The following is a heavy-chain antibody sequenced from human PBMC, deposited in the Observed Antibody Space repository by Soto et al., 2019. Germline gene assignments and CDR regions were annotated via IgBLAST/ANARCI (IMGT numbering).Heavy chain of an antibody. CDR3: ARGYSSSWYWFGSYFDY. D-gene: IGHD6-13*01. Sequence: QVQLVQSGAEVKKPGSSVKVSCKASGGTFSSYAISWVRQAPGQGLEWMGGIIPIFGTANYAQKFQGRVTITADEATGLDYMGRSSRRSEDTAGYYCARGYSSSWYWFGSYFDYWGQGTLVNVSS. J-gene: IGHJ4*02. CDR1: GGTFSSYA. V-gene: IGHV1-69*01. CDR2: IIPIFGTA.